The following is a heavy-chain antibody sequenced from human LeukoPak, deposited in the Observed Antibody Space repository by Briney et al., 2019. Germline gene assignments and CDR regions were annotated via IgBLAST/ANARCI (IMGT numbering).Heavy chain of an antibody. CDR2: IHAGVST. J-gene: IGHJ4*02. D-gene: IGHD7-27*01. V-gene: IGHV3-66*01. Sequence: GGSLRLSCAASGFTVSSNYMSWVRQAPGKGLEWVAVIHAGVSTYYADPVKGRFTISRDNSKNTLYLHMNSLRAEDTAVYYCAKKHLTGDRPSYFDYWGQGTLVTVSS. CDR3: AKKHLTGDRPSYFDY. CDR1: GFTVSSNY.